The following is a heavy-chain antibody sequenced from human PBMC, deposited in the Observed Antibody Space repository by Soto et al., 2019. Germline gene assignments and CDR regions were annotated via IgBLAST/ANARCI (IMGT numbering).Heavy chain of an antibody. J-gene: IGHJ4*02. CDR2: ISYDGSNK. CDR3: AKGSSGLRFLEWLSPHDY. CDR1: GFTFSSYG. V-gene: IGHV3-30*18. Sequence: GGSLRLSCAASGFTFSSYGMHWVRQAPGKGLEWVAVISYDGSNKYYADSVKGRFTISRDNSKNTLYLQMNSLRAEDTAVYFCAKGSSGLRFLEWLSPHDYWGQGTLVTVSS. D-gene: IGHD3-3*01.